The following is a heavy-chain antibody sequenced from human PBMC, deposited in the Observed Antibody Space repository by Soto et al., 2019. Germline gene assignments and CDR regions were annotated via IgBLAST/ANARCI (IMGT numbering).Heavy chain of an antibody. Sequence: QVQLVESGGGVVQPGRSLRLSCAASGFTFNTYTMHWVRQAPHKGLEWVSVISYDGSYTSYADSVKGRFTISRDNSKNTLYLQMNCLRVEDTATYYCARVRGNTAMVTDVYLGQGTPVAVSS. D-gene: IGHD5-18*01. V-gene: IGHV3-30-3*01. CDR2: ISYDGSYT. J-gene: IGHJ1*01. CDR1: GFTFNTYT. CDR3: ARVRGNTAMVTDVY.